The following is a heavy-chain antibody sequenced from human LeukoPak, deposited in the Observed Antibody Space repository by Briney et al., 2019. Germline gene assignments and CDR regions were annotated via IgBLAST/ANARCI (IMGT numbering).Heavy chain of an antibody. CDR2: IYSGGST. Sequence: GGSLRLSCAASGFTVSSYYMTWVRQAPGKGLEWVSVIYSGGSTYYADSVKGRFTISRDNSKNTIYLQMNSLRAEDTAVYFCASFPSGSYSAYWGRGTLVTVSS. CDR1: GFTVSSYY. J-gene: IGHJ4*02. V-gene: IGHV3-53*01. CDR3: ASFPSGSYSAY. D-gene: IGHD1-26*01.